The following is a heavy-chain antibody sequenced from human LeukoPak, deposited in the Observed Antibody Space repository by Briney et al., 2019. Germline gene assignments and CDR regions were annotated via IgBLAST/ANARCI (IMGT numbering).Heavy chain of an antibody. Sequence: GGSLRLSCAASGFTFSDYYMSWIRQAPGKGLEWVSYISSSGSTIYYADFVKGRFTISRDNSKNTLYLLMTSLRAEDTAVYFCAKDVSSGWFDSWGQGTLVTVSS. CDR3: AKDVSSGWFDS. CDR1: GFTFSDYY. CDR2: ISSSGSTI. D-gene: IGHD2/OR15-2a*01. J-gene: IGHJ5*01. V-gene: IGHV3-11*01.